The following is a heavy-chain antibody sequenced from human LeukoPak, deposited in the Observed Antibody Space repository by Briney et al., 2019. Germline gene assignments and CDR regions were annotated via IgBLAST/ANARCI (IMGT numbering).Heavy chain of an antibody. CDR1: GFTFSSYA. D-gene: IGHD5-18*01. Sequence: GGSLRLSCAASGFTFSSYAMSWVRQAPGKGLEWVSAISGSGGSTYYADSVKGRFTISRDNSKNTLYLQMNSLSAEDTAVYYCHTVDTAIVYYYYMDVWGKRTTVTVSS. J-gene: IGHJ6*03. CDR3: HTVDTAIVYYYYMDV. V-gene: IGHV3-23*01. CDR2: ISGSGGST.